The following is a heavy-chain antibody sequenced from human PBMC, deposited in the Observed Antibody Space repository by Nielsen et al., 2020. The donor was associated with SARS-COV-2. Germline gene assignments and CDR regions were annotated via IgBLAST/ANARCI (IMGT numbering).Heavy chain of an antibody. D-gene: IGHD3-22*01. V-gene: IGHV3-23*01. Sequence: VRQAPGKGLEWVSAISGSGGSTYYADSVKGRFTISRDNSKNTLYLQMNSLRAEDTAVYYCARVPSYCDSSGYSASNVVWAFDIWGQGTMVTVSS. CDR2: ISGSGGST. CDR3: ARVPSYCDSSGYSASNVVWAFDI. J-gene: IGHJ3*02.